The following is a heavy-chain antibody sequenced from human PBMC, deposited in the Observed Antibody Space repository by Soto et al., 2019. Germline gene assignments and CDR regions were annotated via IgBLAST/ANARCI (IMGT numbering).Heavy chain of an antibody. Sequence: ASVKVSFKASGFTFTSSAVQWVRQARGQRLEWIGWIVVGSGNTNYAQKFQERVTITRDMSTSTAYMELSSLRSEDTAVYYCAADIYDSSGYYYYYYYGMDVWGQGTTVTVSS. CDR3: AADIYDSSGYYYYYYYGMDV. V-gene: IGHV1-58*01. D-gene: IGHD3-22*01. CDR1: GFTFTSSA. J-gene: IGHJ6*02. CDR2: IVVGSGNT.